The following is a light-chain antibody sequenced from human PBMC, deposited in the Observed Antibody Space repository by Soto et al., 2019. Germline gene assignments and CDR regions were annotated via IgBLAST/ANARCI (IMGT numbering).Light chain of an antibody. J-gene: IGKJ2*01. CDR1: QSVSSY. CDR2: DAS. CDR3: QQYGGVPYT. Sequence: DIVLTQSPAPLSLSPGERATLSCRASQSVSSYLAWYQQKPGQAPRLLIYDASNRATGIPDRFSGSGSGTDFTLTISRLEPEDFAIYYCQQYGGVPYTFGQGTKVDIK. V-gene: IGKV3-11*01.